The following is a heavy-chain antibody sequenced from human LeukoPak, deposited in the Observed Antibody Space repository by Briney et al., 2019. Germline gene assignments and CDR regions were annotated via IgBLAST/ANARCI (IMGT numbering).Heavy chain of an antibody. Sequence: SETLSLTCTVSGGSISSSSYYWGWIRQPPGKGLEWIGSIYYSGSTYYNPSLKSRVTISVDTSKNQFSLKLSSVTAADTAVYYCARHITPIAGYYFDYWGQGTLVTVSS. V-gene: IGHV4-39*01. D-gene: IGHD1-14*01. CDR3: ARHITPIAGYYFDY. CDR1: GGSISSSSYY. CDR2: IYYSGST. J-gene: IGHJ4*02.